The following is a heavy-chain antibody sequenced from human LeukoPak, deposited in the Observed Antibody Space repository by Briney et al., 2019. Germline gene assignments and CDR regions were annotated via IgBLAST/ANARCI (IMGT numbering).Heavy chain of an antibody. CDR3: ARDQDITIFSNDAFDI. CDR2: ISAYNGNT. Sequence: ASVKVSCKASGYTFTSYGISWVRQAPGQGLEWMGWISAYNGNTNYAQKLQGRVTMTTDTSTSTAYMELRSLRSDDTAVYYCARDQDITIFSNDAFDIWGQGTMVTVSS. CDR1: GYTFTSYG. D-gene: IGHD3-9*01. V-gene: IGHV1-18*01. J-gene: IGHJ3*02.